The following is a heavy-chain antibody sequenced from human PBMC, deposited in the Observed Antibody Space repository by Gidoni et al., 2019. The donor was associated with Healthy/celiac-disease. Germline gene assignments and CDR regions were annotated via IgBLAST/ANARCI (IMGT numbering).Heavy chain of an antibody. V-gene: IGHV4-34*01. Sequence: QVQLQQWGAGLLKPSETLSLTCAVYGGSFSGYYWSWIRQPPGKGLEWIGEINHSGSTNYNPSLKSRVTISVDTSKNQFSLKLSSVTAADTAVYYCARRYSSWYDDYWGQGTLVTVSS. CDR2: INHSGST. D-gene: IGHD6-13*01. J-gene: IGHJ4*02. CDR3: ARRYSSWYDDY. CDR1: GGSFSGYY.